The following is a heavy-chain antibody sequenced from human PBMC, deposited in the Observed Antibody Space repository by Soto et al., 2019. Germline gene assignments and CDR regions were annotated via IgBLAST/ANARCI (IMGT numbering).Heavy chain of an antibody. J-gene: IGHJ6*02. Sequence: GSLRLSFSASGFTFSRYAMILVRQAPVKGLEFVSAISGIFGSTYYADSLKGRFTISRYNSQNTLYLQMNNMRADDTALYYCAKDYSRYYYYYGMDVWGQGTTVTVSS. D-gene: IGHD2-21*01. CDR2: ISGIFGST. CDR1: GFTFSRYA. V-gene: IGHV3-23*01. CDR3: AKDYSRYYYYYGMDV.